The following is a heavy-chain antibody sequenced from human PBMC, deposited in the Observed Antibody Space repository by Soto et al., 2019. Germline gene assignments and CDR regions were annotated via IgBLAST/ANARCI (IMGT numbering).Heavy chain of an antibody. Sequence: QVQLQESGPGLVKPSQTLSLTCSVSGGSISSGGYYWSWIRQHPEKGLEWIGYIYYSGSTNYNPSVKSGVIILLDTSSNRLSLDLRSVTAADTAIFYCAGHSASWEGFDYWGQGTLVTVSS. J-gene: IGHJ4*02. CDR1: GGSISSGGYY. V-gene: IGHV4-31*03. D-gene: IGHD1-26*01. CDR2: IYYSGST. CDR3: AGHSASWEGFDY.